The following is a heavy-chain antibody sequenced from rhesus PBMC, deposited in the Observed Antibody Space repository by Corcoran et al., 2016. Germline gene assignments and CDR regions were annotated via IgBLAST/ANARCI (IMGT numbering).Heavy chain of an antibody. J-gene: IGHJ4*01. CDR1: GYSISSNY. Sequence: QVQLQESGPGLVKPSETLSLTCAVSGYSISSNYWSWIRQPPGKGLEWIGYIFGSSGSTYYNPSLKSRVAISTDTSKNQFSLKLSSVTAADTAVYYCARGDSGTWIPFDYWGQGVLVTVSS. CDR3: ARGDSGTWIPFDY. D-gene: IGHD6-25*01. V-gene: IGHV4-147*01. CDR2: IFGSSGST.